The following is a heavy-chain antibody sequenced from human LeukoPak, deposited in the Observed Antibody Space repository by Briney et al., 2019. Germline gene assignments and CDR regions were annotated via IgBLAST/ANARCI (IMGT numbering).Heavy chain of an antibody. D-gene: IGHD6-19*01. CDR3: AKDIWQGSSGFDY. CDR2: ISGDGGSK. CDR1: GFTFDDYA. J-gene: IGHJ4*02. Sequence: PGGSLRLSCAASGFTFDDYAMHWVRPGPGKGLEWVSLISGDGGSKYYADSVKGRFTISRDNSKNSLYLQMNSLRTEDTALYYCAKDIWQGSSGFDYWGQGTLVTVSS. V-gene: IGHV3-43*02.